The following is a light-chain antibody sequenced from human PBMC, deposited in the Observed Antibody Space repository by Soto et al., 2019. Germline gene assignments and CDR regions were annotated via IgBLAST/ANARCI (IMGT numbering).Light chain of an antibody. J-gene: IGKJ5*01. Sequence: DIQMTQSPSSLSASVGDRVTITCRASQGISNYLAWYQQKPWKVPKLLIYAASTLQSGVPSRFSGSGSGTDFTLTISSLQPEDVATYSCQKYNSAPPTFGQGTRLEIK. CDR3: QKYNSAPPT. CDR1: QGISNY. V-gene: IGKV1-27*01. CDR2: AAS.